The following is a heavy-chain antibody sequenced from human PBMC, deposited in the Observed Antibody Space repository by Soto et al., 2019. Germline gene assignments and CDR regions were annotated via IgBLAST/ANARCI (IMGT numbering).Heavy chain of an antibody. Sequence: PSETLSLTCAVSGGSISSGGYSWIWIRQPPGKGLEWIGYIYHSGSTYYNPSLKSRVTISVDRSKNQFSLKLSSVTAADTAVYYCARLAMITFGGVIAPYYFDYWGQGTLVTVSS. CDR3: ARLAMITFGGVIAPYYFDY. CDR2: IYHSGST. CDR1: GGSISSGGYS. V-gene: IGHV4-30-2*01. J-gene: IGHJ4*02. D-gene: IGHD3-16*02.